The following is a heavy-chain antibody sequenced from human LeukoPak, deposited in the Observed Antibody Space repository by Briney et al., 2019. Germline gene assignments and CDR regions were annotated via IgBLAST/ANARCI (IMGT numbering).Heavy chain of an antibody. Sequence: PSETLSLTCTVSGYSISSGYYWGWIRQPPGKGLEWIGSIYHSGSTYYNPSLKSRVTISVDTSKNQFSLKLSSVTAADAAVYYCARGLWYYYDSSGYYFYYFDYWGQGTLVTVSS. D-gene: IGHD3-22*01. CDR1: GYSISSGYY. V-gene: IGHV4-38-2*02. J-gene: IGHJ4*02. CDR2: IYHSGST. CDR3: ARGLWYYYDSSGYYFYYFDY.